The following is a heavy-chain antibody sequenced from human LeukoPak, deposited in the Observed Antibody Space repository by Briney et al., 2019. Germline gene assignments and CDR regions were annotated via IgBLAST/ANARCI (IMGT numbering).Heavy chain of an antibody. Sequence: GGSLRLSCAASGFTFSSYWMSWVRQAPGKGLEWVANIKQDGSEKYYVDSVKGRFTIPRDNAKKSLYLEMNTLRAEDTAIYYCACPYRSRFDYWGQGTLVTVSS. V-gene: IGHV3-7*03. J-gene: IGHJ4*02. CDR2: IKQDGSEK. CDR1: GFTFSSYW. CDR3: ACPYRSRFDY. D-gene: IGHD6-13*01.